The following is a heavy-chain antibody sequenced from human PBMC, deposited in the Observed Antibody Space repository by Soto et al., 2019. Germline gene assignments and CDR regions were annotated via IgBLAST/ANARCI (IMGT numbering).Heavy chain of an antibody. CDR1: GFTFSSYA. J-gene: IGHJ4*02. CDR2: ISGRGGST. CDR3: AKDHVVVVVAATLCFDY. V-gene: IGHV3-23*01. D-gene: IGHD2-15*01. Sequence: EVQLLESGGGLVQPGGSLRLFCAASGFTFSSYAMSWVRQAPGKGLEWVSAISGRGGSTYYADSGKGRFTISRDNSKNTLYLQMNSLRAEDTAVYYCAKDHVVVVVAATLCFDYWGQGTLVTVSS.